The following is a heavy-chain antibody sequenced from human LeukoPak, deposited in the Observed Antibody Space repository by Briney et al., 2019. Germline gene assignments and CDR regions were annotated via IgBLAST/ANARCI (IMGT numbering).Heavy chain of an antibody. CDR3: ARDGYSGNDGL. CDR1: GYFISSGYY. CDR2: IYYSGST. D-gene: IGHD5-12*01. J-gene: IGHJ4*02. V-gene: IGHV4-38-2*02. Sequence: PSETLSLTCTVSGYFISSGYYWGWIRQPPGKGLEWIGSIYYSGSTYYNPSLKSRVTISVDTSKNQFSLKLSSVTAADTAVYYCARDGYSGNDGLWGQGTLVTVSS.